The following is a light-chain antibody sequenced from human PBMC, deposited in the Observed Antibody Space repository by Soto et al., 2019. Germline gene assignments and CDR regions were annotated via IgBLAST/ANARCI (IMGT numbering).Light chain of an antibody. CDR1: NIGSKR. CDR3: CSSAGSYTPV. J-gene: IGLJ3*02. CDR2: DVT. Sequence: SYELTQPPSVSVAPGQTARITCGGNNIGSKRVHWYQQRPGQAPVLVVYDVTKRPSGVPDRFSGSKSGNTASLTISWLQAEDEADYYCCSSAGSYTPVFGGGTQLTVL. V-gene: IGLV3-21*02.